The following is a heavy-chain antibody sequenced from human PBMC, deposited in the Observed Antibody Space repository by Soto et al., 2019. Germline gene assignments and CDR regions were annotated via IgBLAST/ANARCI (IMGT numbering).Heavy chain of an antibody. D-gene: IGHD6-13*01. CDR1: GVSVSGFS. CDR3: ARGRKVYTSTSYVD. Sequence: SETLSLICAVYGVSVSGFSWSGIRQPPGKGLEWIGEINHSGCTNYNPSFKSRVTISEDTSKNQFSLKLSSVTAADTAVYYCARGRKVYTSTSYVDWGQGTLVTVSS. V-gene: IGHV4-34*01. J-gene: IGHJ4*02. CDR2: INHSGCT.